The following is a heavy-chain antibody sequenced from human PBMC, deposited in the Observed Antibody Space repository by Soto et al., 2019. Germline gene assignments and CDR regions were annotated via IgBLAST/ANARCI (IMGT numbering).Heavy chain of an antibody. Sequence: ASVKVSCKASGYTFTSYSMHWVRQAPGQRLEWMGWINAGNGNTKYSQKFQGRVTITRDTSASTAYMELSSLRSEDTAVYYCATTPDTAMVIPFDYWGQGTLVTVSS. CDR3: ATTPDTAMVIPFDY. J-gene: IGHJ4*02. V-gene: IGHV1-3*01. CDR1: GYTFTSYS. D-gene: IGHD5-18*01. CDR2: INAGNGNT.